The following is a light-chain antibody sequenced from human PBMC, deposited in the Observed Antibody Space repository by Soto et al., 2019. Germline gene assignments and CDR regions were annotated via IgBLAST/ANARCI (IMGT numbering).Light chain of an antibody. CDR3: HHYKNRPLT. J-gene: IGKJ4*01. CDR2: GAS. V-gene: IGKV3-15*01. CDR1: QSVSSD. Sequence: EVVMTQSPATLSVSPGERATLSCRASQSVSSDLAWYQHKPGQAPRLLIYGASSRATGIPVRFSGSGSGTEFTLTISSLQSEDVAVYYCHHYKNRPLTFGGGTKVEIK.